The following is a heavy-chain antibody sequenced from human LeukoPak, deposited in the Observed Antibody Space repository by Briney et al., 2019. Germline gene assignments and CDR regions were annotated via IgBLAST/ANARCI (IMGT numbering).Heavy chain of an antibody. J-gene: IGHJ4*02. CDR2: ISHDGSNK. CDR1: GFTFSSYG. Sequence: GRSLRLSCEASGFTFSSYGMHWVRRAPGKGLEWMTVISHDGSNKYYVDSVKGRFAISRDNSKSTLYLQMNSLRAEDTAVYYCAKEGYYGSGSFPDSWGQGTLVTVSS. CDR3: AKEGYYGSGSFPDS. D-gene: IGHD3-10*01. V-gene: IGHV3-30*18.